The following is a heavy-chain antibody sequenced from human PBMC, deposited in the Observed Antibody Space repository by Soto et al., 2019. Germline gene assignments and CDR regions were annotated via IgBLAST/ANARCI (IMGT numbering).Heavy chain of an antibody. CDR3: ARERGGYKHFDY. V-gene: IGHV1-18*01. Sequence: QVQLVQSGAEVKKPGASVKVSCEVSGYTFASYGISWARQAPGQGLEWMGWINTYNGNINYAQKFQGRVTMTTDTSTSTAYMELRSLRSDDTALYYCARERGGYKHFDYWGQGTLVTVSS. J-gene: IGHJ4*02. CDR1: GYTFASYG. CDR2: INTYNGNI. D-gene: IGHD1-26*01.